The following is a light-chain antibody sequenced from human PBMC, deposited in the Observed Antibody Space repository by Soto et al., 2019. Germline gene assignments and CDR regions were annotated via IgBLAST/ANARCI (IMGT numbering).Light chain of an antibody. Sequence: QSALTQPASVSGSPGQSITISCAGTGGDVGGYNYVSWYQQHPGKAPKLMIYDVTKRPSGVPDRFSGSKSGYTASLTVSGLQAEDEADYYCSSFAGGNIYVFGTGTKLTVL. CDR1: GGDVGGYNY. V-gene: IGLV2-8*01. J-gene: IGLJ1*01. CDR3: SSFAGGNIYV. CDR2: DVT.